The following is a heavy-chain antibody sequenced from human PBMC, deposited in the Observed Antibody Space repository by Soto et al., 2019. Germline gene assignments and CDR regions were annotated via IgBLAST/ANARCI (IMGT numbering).Heavy chain of an antibody. CDR1: GGSISSYY. J-gene: IGHJ4*02. D-gene: IGHD6-19*01. Sequence: PSETLSLTCTVSGGSISSYYWSWIRQPPGKGLEWIGYIYYSGSTNYNPSLKSRVTISVDTSKNQFSLKLSSVTAADTAVYYCARMWTNVAVAGDFDYWGQGTLVTVSS. CDR3: ARMWTNVAVAGDFDY. V-gene: IGHV4-59*01. CDR2: IYYSGST.